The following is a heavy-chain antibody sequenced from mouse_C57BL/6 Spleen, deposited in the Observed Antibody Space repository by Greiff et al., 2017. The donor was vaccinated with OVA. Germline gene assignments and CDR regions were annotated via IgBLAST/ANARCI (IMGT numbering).Heavy chain of an antibody. Sequence: EVKLQESGPGLVNPSQSLSLTCSVTGYSITSGYYWNWIRQFPGNKLEWMGYISYDGSNNYNPSLKNRISITRDTSKNQFFLKLNSVTTEDTATYYCARGSGSSPAWFAYWGQGTLVTVSA. D-gene: IGHD1-1*01. V-gene: IGHV3-6*01. CDR1: GYSITSGYY. J-gene: IGHJ3*01. CDR3: ARGSGSSPAWFAY. CDR2: ISYDGSN.